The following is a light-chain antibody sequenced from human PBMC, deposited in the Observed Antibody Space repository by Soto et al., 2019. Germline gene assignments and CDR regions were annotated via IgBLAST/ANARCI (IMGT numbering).Light chain of an antibody. CDR2: AAS. J-gene: IGKJ4*01. CDR1: QSIKRX. Sequence: DIQMTQAPSSLSASVGDRVTITCRASQSIKRXXXWXXHXXXKXXXXLXXAASSLQSGVPSRFGGSGYGTDFTFTINSLQLEDIATYGCQHYYNLLLTFVGRPKV. V-gene: IGKV1-33*01. CDR3: QHYYNLLLT.